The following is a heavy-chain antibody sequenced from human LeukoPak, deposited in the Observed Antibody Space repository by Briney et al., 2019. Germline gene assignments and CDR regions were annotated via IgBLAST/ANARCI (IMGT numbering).Heavy chain of an antibody. CDR3: ARDPRGPTTYDSSARDSLDY. D-gene: IGHD3-22*01. J-gene: IGHJ4*02. V-gene: IGHV3-30*03. CDR1: GLTFSSYS. CDR2: ILYDGSMQ. Sequence: GSLRLSCAASGLTFSSYSMHWVRQAPGKGLEWLAVILYDGSMQYYAESMKGRLTISRDNSRNTVYMQMSSLRTEDTAVYYCARDPRGPTTYDSSARDSLDYWGQGTLVTVSS.